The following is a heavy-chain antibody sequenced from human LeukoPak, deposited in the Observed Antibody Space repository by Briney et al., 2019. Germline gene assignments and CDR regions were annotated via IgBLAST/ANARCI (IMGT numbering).Heavy chain of an antibody. D-gene: IGHD3-3*01. V-gene: IGHV4-34*01. J-gene: IGHJ5*02. CDR2: INHSGST. CDR1: GGSFSGYY. CDR3: ARDAGFWSGYYEAWFDP. Sequence: SETLSLTCPVYGGSFSGYYWSWIRQPPGKGLEWIGEINHSGSTNYNPSLKSRVTLSVDRSKNQSSLKLSSVTAADTAVYYCARDAGFWSGYYEAWFDPWGQGTLVTVSS.